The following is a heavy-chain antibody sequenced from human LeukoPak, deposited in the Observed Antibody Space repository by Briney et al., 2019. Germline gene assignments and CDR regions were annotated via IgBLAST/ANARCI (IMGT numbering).Heavy chain of an antibody. CDR1: GFTFGSYW. V-gene: IGHV3-74*01. CDR3: ARGAFGWFDP. CDR2: INSDGSST. D-gene: IGHD3-16*01. J-gene: IGHJ5*02. Sequence: GGSMRLSCAGSGFTFGSYWMHWVRQAPGKGLVWVSRINSDGSSTSYADSVKGRFTISRDNAKNTLYLQMNSLRAEDTAVYYCARGAFGWFDPWGQGTLVTVSS.